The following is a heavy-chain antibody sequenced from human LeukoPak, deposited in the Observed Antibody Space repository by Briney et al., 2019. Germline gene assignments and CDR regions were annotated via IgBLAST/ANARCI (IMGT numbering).Heavy chain of an antibody. V-gene: IGHV3-7*01. J-gene: IGHJ3*02. CDR2: IKKDGSEK. Sequence: GGSLRLSCAASGFTFSSYWMSWVRQAPGKGLEWVANIKKDGSEKYYVDSVKGRFTISRDNAKTSLYLQMNSLRAEDTAVYYCARDDGSGSCHDAFDIWGQGTMVTVSS. CDR3: ARDDGSGSCHDAFDI. D-gene: IGHD3-10*01. CDR1: GFTFSSYW.